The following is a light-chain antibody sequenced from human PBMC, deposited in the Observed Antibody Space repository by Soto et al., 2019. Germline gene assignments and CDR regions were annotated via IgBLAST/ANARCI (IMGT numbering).Light chain of an antibody. V-gene: IGLV1-40*01. CDR1: SSNIGAGYD. CDR2: GNN. Sequence: QSVLTQPPSVSGAPGQRVTISCTGSSSNIGAGYDVHWYQQLPGTAPKLVIYGNNNRPSGVPDRVSGSKSGTSASLAITGLQAEDEADYSCQAYDSSLTVCVFGGGTKLTVL. CDR3: QAYDSSLTVCV. J-gene: IGLJ2*01.